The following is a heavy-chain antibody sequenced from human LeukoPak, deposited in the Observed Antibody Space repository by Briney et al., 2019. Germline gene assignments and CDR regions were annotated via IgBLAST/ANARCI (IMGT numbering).Heavy chain of an antibody. CDR1: GFTFSSYA. V-gene: IGHV3-7*01. J-gene: IGHJ4*02. D-gene: IGHD3-10*01. Sequence: GGSLRLSCAASGFTFSSYAMSWVRQAPGKGLEWVANIQQDGIKKYYVDSVEGRFTISRENAKDSLFLQMSSLRADDTAVYYCGRELDGSVDYWGQGTLVTVSS. CDR3: GRELDGSVDY. CDR2: IQQDGIKK.